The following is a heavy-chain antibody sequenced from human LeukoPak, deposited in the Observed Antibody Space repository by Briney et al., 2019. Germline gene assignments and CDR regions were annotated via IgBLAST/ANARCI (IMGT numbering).Heavy chain of an antibody. D-gene: IGHD3-3*01. CDR2: IVVGSGNT. CDR1: GFTFTSSA. Sequence: GASVKVSCKASGFTFTSSAVQWVRQARGQRLEWIGWIVVGSGNTIYAQKFQGRVTMTEDTSTDTAYMELSSLRSEDTAVYYCATGRASRSRRQHPYDFWSGSLGFDYWGQGTLVTVSS. CDR3: ATGRASRSRRQHPYDFWSGSLGFDY. V-gene: IGHV1-58*01. J-gene: IGHJ4*02.